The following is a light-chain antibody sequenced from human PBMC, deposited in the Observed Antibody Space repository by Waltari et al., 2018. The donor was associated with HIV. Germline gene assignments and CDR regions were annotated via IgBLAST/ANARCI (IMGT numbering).Light chain of an antibody. CDR1: TSNIGRNY. Sequence: QSVLTQPPSTSGTPGQRVTISCSGSTSNIGRNYVYWYQQFPGNTSKLLIYRNDQRPSGVPDRFSGSKSGTSASLAISGLRSEDEADYYCAAWDDSLSGLVFGGGTKLTVL. V-gene: IGLV1-47*01. J-gene: IGLJ2*01. CDR2: RND. CDR3: AAWDDSLSGLV.